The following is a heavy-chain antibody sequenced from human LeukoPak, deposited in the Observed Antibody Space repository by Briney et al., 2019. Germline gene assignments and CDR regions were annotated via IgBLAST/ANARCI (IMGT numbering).Heavy chain of an antibody. Sequence: GGSLRLSCAASGFTFSSYGMHWVRQAPGKGLEWVAFIRYDGSNKYYADSVKGRFTISGDNAKNSLYLQMNSLRAEDTAVYYCARYDSSGYCPFDYWGQGTLVTVSS. V-gene: IGHV3-30*02. D-gene: IGHD3-22*01. CDR2: IRYDGSNK. CDR3: ARYDSSGYCPFDY. CDR1: GFTFSSYG. J-gene: IGHJ4*02.